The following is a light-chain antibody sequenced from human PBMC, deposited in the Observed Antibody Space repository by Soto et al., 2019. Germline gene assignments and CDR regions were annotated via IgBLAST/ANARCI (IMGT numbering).Light chain of an antibody. J-gene: IGLJ1*01. Sequence: QSVLTQPTSVSESPGQSITISCTATGSDIDTYNYVSWYQHHPGKAPKFIIYDVTNRPSGVSDRFSGSKSGNTSSLTISWLQAEDEADYFCKSYTSASTYVFGTGTKVTVL. CDR3: KSYTSASTYV. CDR1: GSDIDTYNY. CDR2: DVT. V-gene: IGLV2-14*03.